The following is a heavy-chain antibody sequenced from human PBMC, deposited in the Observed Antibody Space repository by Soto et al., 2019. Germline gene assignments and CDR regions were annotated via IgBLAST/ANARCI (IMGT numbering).Heavy chain of an antibody. D-gene: IGHD2-15*01. CDR1: GYTFFTYV. CDR2: INAGNGNT. V-gene: IGHV1-3*01. Sequence: QVQLVQSGAEVKKPGASVKVSCKASGYTFFTYVMHWVRQAPGQRLEWMGWINAGNGNTKYSQKFQGRVTITRDTSASTAYMQLSSLRSEDTAVYYCARGPGGPDGPGDYWGQGTLGTVSS. J-gene: IGHJ4*02. CDR3: ARGPGGPDGPGDY.